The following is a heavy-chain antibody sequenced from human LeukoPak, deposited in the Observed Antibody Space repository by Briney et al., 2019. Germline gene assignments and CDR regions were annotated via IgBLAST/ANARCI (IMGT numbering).Heavy chain of an antibody. J-gene: IGHJ4*02. D-gene: IGHD6-6*01. CDR3: ARLESIAAQN. CDR1: GGSISSSSYY. CDR2: IYYSGST. Sequence: PSETLSLTCTVSGGSISSSSYYWGWIRQPPGKGLEWIGSIYYSGSTYYNPSLKSRVTISVDTSKNQFSLKLSSVTAADTAVYYCARLESIAAQNWGQGTLVTVSS. V-gene: IGHV4-39*01.